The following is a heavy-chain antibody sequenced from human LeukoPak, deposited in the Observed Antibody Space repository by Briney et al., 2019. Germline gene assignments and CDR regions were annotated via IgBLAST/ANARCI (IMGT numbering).Heavy chain of an antibody. Sequence: VASVKVSCKASVYSFTDYYMHWVRQAPGQGLEWMGWINPNSGGTSYAQKFQGRVTMTRDTSISTAYVELSGLTSDDTAVYYCASSFPVFVTTSTHFDYWGQGTPITVSS. D-gene: IGHD2/OR15-2a*01. V-gene: IGHV1-2*02. CDR1: VYSFTDYY. J-gene: IGHJ4*02. CDR2: INPNSGGT. CDR3: ASSFPVFVTTSTHFDY.